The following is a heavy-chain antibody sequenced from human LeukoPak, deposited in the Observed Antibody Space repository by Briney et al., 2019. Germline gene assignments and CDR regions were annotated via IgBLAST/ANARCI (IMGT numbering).Heavy chain of an antibody. CDR3: ARARWSDP. J-gene: IGHJ5*02. CDR2: IYNHGTA. Sequence: PSETLSLTCTVSGDSISSYYWSWIRQPPGKGLEYIGYIYNHGTANYNPSLKSRVTISIDTSKNQFSLKLNSVTAADTAVYYCARARWSDPWGQGILVTVSS. V-gene: IGHV4-59*01. CDR1: GDSISSYY.